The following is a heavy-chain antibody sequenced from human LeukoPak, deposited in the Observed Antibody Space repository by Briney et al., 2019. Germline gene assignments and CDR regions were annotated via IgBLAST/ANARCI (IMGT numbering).Heavy chain of an antibody. Sequence: GGSLRLSCAASGFTFSDYYMSWIRHAPGKWLDWVSYISSSGSTIYYADSVRGRFTISRDTSKNTLYLQMNRLRADDTAVYYCAKKLLLWFENDAFDIWGQGTMVTVSS. CDR3: AKKLLLWFENDAFDI. V-gene: IGHV3-11*01. CDR1: GFTFSDYY. D-gene: IGHD3-10*01. J-gene: IGHJ3*02. CDR2: ISSSGSTI.